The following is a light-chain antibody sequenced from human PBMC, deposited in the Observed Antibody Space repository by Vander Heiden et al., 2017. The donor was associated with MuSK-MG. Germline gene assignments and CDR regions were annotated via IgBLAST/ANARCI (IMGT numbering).Light chain of an antibody. Sequence: SSELTQDPAVSVALGQPVRITCQGDSLRSYYASWYPQKPGQAPLLVIYDNNNRISGIPDRFSCSSSGNTAAFTITGAQAEEEADDYCNSPDSSGNNLRVFGGGTKLTVL. CDR1: SLRSYY. CDR3: NSPDSSGNNLRV. V-gene: IGLV3-19*01. CDR2: DNN. J-gene: IGLJ2*01.